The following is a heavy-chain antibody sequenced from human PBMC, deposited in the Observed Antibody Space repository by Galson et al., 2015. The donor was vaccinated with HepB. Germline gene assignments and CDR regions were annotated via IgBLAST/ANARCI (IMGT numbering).Heavy chain of an antibody. CDR1: GFTFSSYW. CDR3: AREGDYIWGSYRYTFDY. V-gene: IGHV3-7*01. CDR2: IKQDGSEK. Sequence: LRLSCAASGFTFSSYWMSWVRQAPGKGLEWVANIKQDGSEKYYVDSVKGRFTISRDNAKNSLYLQMNSLRAEDTAVYYCAREGDYIWGSYRYTFDYWGQGTLVTVSS. J-gene: IGHJ4*02. D-gene: IGHD3-16*02.